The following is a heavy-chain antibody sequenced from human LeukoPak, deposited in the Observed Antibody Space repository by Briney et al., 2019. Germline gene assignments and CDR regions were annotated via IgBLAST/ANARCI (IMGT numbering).Heavy chain of an antibody. CDR2: IKSRTDGGTT. V-gene: IGHV3-15*01. Sequence: PGGSLRLSCAASGFTFPNAWMSWLRQAPGKGLEWVGHIKSRTDGGTTDYAAPVKGRFTISRDDSENTLYLQMNSLKTEDTAVYYCATPGRTPEAANWFDPWGQGTLVTVSS. CDR1: GFTFPNAW. CDR3: ATPGRTPEAANWFDP. J-gene: IGHJ5*02. D-gene: IGHD1-1*01.